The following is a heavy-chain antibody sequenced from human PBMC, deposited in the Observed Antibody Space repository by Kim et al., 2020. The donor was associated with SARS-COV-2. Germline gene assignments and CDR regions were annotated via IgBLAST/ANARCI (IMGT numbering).Heavy chain of an antibody. J-gene: IGHJ4*02. D-gene: IGHD3-22*01. Sequence: GGSLRLSCAASGFTFSSYWMHWVRQAPGKGLVWFSRISSDGSSTSYADSVKGRFTISRDNAKNTLYLQMNSLRAEDTAVYYCARGNKPYYYDSSVYHFDYWGQGTLVTVSS. CDR2: ISSDGSST. V-gene: IGHV3-74*01. CDR1: GFTFSSYW. CDR3: ARGNKPYYYDSSVYHFDY.